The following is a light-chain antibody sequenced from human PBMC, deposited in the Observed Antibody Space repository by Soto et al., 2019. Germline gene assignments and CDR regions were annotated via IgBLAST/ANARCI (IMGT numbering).Light chain of an antibody. CDR3: QQRSSWPLLT. CDR1: QSVSNY. V-gene: IGKV3-11*01. CDR2: DAS. J-gene: IGKJ4*01. Sequence: EIVLTQSPATQSLSPGERDTLSCRASQSVSNYLAWFQQKPGQAPRLLIYDASNRATGIPARFSGSGSWTDFTLTISSLEPEDFAVYYCQQRSSWPLLTFGGRTKVEI.